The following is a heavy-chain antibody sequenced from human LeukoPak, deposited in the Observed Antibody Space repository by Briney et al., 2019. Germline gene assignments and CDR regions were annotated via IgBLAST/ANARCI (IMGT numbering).Heavy chain of an antibody. CDR2: IYSTGST. D-gene: IGHD3-3*01. J-gene: IGHJ3*01. CDR1: GGSISSYY. Sequence: SETLSLTCTVSGGSISSYYWSWIRQPAGEGLEWIGHIYSTGSTNYNPSLKSRVTLSVDRSKNQFSLRLNSVTAADTAVYYCARDWRTWHAFDFWGQGTVVTVSS. V-gene: IGHV4-4*07. CDR3: ARDWRTWHAFDF.